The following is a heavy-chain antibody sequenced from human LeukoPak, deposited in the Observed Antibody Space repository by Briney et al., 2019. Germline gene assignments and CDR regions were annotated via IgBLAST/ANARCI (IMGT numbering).Heavy chain of an antibody. V-gene: IGHV3-53*01. D-gene: IGHD2-21*02. J-gene: IGHJ4*02. CDR2: IYSGGST. CDR1: GFTVSSNY. Sequence: LTGGSLRLSCAASGFTVSSNYMSWVRQAPGRGLEWVSVIYSGGSTYYADSVKGRFTISRDNSKNTLYLQMNSLRAEDTAVYYCARDVTYFDYWGQGTLVTVSS. CDR3: ARDVTYFDY.